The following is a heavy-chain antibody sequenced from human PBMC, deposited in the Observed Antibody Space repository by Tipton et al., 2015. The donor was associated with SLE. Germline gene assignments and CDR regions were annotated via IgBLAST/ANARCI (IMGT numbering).Heavy chain of an antibody. J-gene: IGHJ3*02. CDR3: ARDGPAFKKAFDI. V-gene: IGHV3-30*02. D-gene: IGHD3-3*02. CDR2: IRYDGSNE. CDR1: GFTFRNFA. Sequence: SLRLSCAASGFTFRNFAMNWVRQAPGKGLEWVAFIRYDGSNEYYADSVKGRFTISRDNSKNTLYLQMNSLRAEDTAVYYCARDGPAFKKAFDIWGQGTMVTVSS.